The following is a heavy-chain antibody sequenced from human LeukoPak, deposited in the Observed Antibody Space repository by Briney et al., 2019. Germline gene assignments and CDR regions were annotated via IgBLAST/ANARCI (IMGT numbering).Heavy chain of an antibody. CDR3: ARYVLLWFGESPL. J-gene: IGHJ4*02. Sequence: SETLSLTCTVSGGSISSSSYYWGWIRQPPGQGLVWIGRLYYSGSTYYNPSLKRRVTISVDTSKNQFSLKLSSVTAADTAVYYCARYVLLWFGESPLWGQGTLVTVSS. V-gene: IGHV4-39*01. CDR1: GGSISSSSYY. D-gene: IGHD3-10*01. CDR2: LYYSGST.